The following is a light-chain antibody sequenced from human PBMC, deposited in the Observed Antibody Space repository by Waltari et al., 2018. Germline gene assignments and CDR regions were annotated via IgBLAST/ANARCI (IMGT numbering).Light chain of an antibody. Sequence: QSVLTQPPSASGTPGQRGTISCSGSSSHSGSNDLYWYQPPPGTAPKLPIYRNNQRPSGVPDRFSGSKSGTSASLAISGLRSEDEADYYCAAWDDSLSGHVVFGGGTKLTVL. CDR1: SSHSGSND. CDR2: RNN. J-gene: IGLJ2*01. V-gene: IGLV1-47*01. CDR3: AAWDDSLSGHVV.